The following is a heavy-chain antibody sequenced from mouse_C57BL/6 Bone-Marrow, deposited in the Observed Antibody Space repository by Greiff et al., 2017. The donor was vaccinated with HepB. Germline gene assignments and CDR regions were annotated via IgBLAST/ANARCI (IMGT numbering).Heavy chain of an antibody. CDR1: GYTFTSYW. V-gene: IGHV1-50*01. J-gene: IGHJ4*01. Sequence: QVQLQQPGAELVKPGASVKLSCKASGYTFTSYWMQWVKQRPGQGLEWIGEIDPSDSYTNYNQKFKGKATLTVDTSSSTAYMQLSSLTSEDSAVYYCARGGYYGPSYAMDYRGQGTSVTVSS. CDR2: IDPSDSYT. CDR3: ARGGYYGPSYAMDY. D-gene: IGHD1-2*01.